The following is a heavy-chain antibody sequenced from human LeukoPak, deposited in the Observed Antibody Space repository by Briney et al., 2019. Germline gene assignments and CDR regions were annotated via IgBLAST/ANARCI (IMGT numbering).Heavy chain of an antibody. CDR1: GGSISSYY. V-gene: IGHV4-4*07. Sequence: SETLSLTCTVSGGSISSYYWSWIRQPAGKGLEWIGRIYTSGSTNYNPSLKSRVTMSVDTSKNQFSLKLSSVTAADTAVYYCARDLPNCSGGGCYSQVRGWFDPWGQGTLVTVSS. J-gene: IGHJ5*02. CDR3: ARDLPNCSGGGCYSQVRGWFDP. D-gene: IGHD2-15*01. CDR2: IYTSGST.